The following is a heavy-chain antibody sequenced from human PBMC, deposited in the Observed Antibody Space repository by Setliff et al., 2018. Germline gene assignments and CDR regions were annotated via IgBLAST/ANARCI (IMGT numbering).Heavy chain of an antibody. CDR3: ARGRTRTSTIFGIVSLSP. D-gene: IGHD3-3*01. Sequence: ASVKVSCKSSGYPFTSYDIHWLRLTSGQGLEWMGWLNPSSGDTGFAPKFQGRVTVTRDTSINTANMELSRLTSEDTAVYYCARGRTRTSTIFGIVSLSPWGDGTTVTVSS. CDR1: GYPFTSYD. CDR2: LNPSSGDT. V-gene: IGHV1-8*02. J-gene: IGHJ6*04.